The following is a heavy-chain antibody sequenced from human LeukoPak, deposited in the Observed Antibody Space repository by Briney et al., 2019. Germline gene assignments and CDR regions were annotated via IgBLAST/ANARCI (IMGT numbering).Heavy chain of an antibody. J-gene: IGHJ4*02. Sequence: SETLSLTCTVSGRSSSNFYWSWIRQPPGEGPEWIGYIYYSGSTKYNPSLKNRVTISVDTSKNQFSLRLSSVTAADTAVYYCARGPHYDSVWGTYRYFDYWGQGTLVTVSS. CDR1: GRSSSNFY. CDR3: ARGPHYDSVWGTYRYFDY. V-gene: IGHV4-59*01. D-gene: IGHD3-16*02. CDR2: IYYSGST.